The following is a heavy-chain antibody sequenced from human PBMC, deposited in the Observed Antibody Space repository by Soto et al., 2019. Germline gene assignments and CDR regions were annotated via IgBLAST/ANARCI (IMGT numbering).Heavy chain of an antibody. J-gene: IGHJ6*02. V-gene: IGHV1-69*06. CDR1: GGTFSSYA. Sequence: ASVKVSCKASGGTFSSYAISWVRQAPGQGLEWMGGIIPIFGTANYAQKFQGRVTITADKSTSTAYMERSSLRSEDTAVYYCASYGSGSYYEYYYYYGMDVWGQGTTVTVSS. CDR2: IIPIFGTA. CDR3: ASYGSGSYYEYYYYYGMDV. D-gene: IGHD3-10*01.